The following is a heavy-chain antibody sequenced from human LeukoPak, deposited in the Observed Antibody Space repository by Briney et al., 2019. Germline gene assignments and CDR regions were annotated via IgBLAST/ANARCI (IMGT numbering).Heavy chain of an antibody. CDR1: GFTFSSYG. V-gene: IGHV3-30*18. Sequence: HPGRSLRLSCAASGFTFSSYGMHWVRQAPGKGLEWVAVISYDGSNKYYADSVKGRFTISRDNSKNTLYLQMNSLRAEDTAVYYCAKDGNYYDSTGLIDYWGQGTLVTVSS. CDR2: ISYDGSNK. J-gene: IGHJ4*02. CDR3: AKDGNYYDSTGLIDY. D-gene: IGHD3-22*01.